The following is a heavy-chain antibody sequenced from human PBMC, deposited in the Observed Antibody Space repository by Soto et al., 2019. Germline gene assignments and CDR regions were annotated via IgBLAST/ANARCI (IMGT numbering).Heavy chain of an antibody. CDR1: ASSISSAYF. J-gene: IGHJ3*02. V-gene: IGHV4-38-2*01. Sequence: SETLSLTCAVSASSISSAYFWGWVRQPPGKGLEWIATIFHTGGTYYNPSLKSRVTISVDTSNNQFSLRLNSVTAADTALYFCARTWLAGGTPADAFDIWGQGTMVTVSS. CDR3: ARTWLAGGTPADAFDI. D-gene: IGHD2-15*01. CDR2: IFHTGGT.